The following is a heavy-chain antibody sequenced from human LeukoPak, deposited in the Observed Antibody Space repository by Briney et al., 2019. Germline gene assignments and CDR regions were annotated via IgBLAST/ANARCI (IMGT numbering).Heavy chain of an antibody. CDR2: IYPTGRT. Sequence: SETLSLTCTVSGGSISSSSYYWGWIRQPPGKGLEWIGRIYPTGRTSYNPSLRSRVTMSLDTSKNQVSLMLSSVTAADTAVYYCAREILYSGAFEIWGQGTMVTVSS. CDR3: AREILYSGAFEI. CDR1: GGSISSSSYY. V-gene: IGHV4-39*07. J-gene: IGHJ3*02. D-gene: IGHD2-15*01.